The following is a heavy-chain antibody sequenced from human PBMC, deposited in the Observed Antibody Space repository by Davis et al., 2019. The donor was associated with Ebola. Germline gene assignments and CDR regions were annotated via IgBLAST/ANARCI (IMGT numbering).Heavy chain of an antibody. J-gene: IGHJ4*02. CDR3: ARAQFPTASDH. V-gene: IGHV1-18*04. D-gene: IGHD5-24*01. CDR2: INPHNNNT. Sequence: AASVKVSCKASGYTFTNYGITWVRQAPEKGLEWMGWINPHNNNTNYAQNVQGRVTMTTDTSTSTAYLEVGSLTSDDTAVYFCARAQFPTASDHWGQGTLVTVSS. CDR1: GYTFTNYG.